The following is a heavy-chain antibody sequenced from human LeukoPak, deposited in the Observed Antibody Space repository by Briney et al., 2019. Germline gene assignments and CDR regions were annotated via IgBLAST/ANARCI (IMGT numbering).Heavy chain of an antibody. CDR1: GFTFSSYA. Sequence: GGSLRLSCAASGFTFSSYAMSWVRQAPGKGLEWVSAISGSGGSTYYADSVKGRFTISRDNSKNTLYLQMNSLRAEDTAVYYCAISPQWLVKANCDYWGQGTLVTVSS. V-gene: IGHV3-23*01. J-gene: IGHJ4*02. D-gene: IGHD6-19*01. CDR3: AISPQWLVKANCDY. CDR2: ISGSGGST.